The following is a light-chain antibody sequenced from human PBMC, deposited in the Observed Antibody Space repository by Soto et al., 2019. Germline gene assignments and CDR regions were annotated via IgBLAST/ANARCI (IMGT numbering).Light chain of an antibody. V-gene: IGKV2-28*01. Sequence: VTTQSPLSLPVTPGEPASISCRSSQSLLHSNGYNYLAWFLQKAGQSPQLLIYLASSRSSGVPDRFSGSGSGTDFTLEISSVEAEDVGIYYCMQLLHPPLTFGGGTKVDIK. CDR3: MQLLHPPLT. CDR1: QSLLHSNGYNY. J-gene: IGKJ4*01. CDR2: LAS.